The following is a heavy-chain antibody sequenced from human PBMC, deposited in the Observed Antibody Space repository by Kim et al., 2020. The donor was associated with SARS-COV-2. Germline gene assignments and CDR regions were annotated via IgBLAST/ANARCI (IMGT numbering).Heavy chain of an antibody. CDR3: AKDRIAAVGADGGFDS. CDR1: GFTFSSYG. D-gene: IGHD6-25*01. Sequence: GGSLRLSCAPSGFTFSSYGIHWVRQAPGKGLEWVTVISYDGRKKYYADSVKGRFSISRDNSKKTLYLQMSGLRAEDTAVYYCAKDRIAAVGADGGFDSWG. J-gene: IGHJ4*01. CDR2: ISYDGRKK. V-gene: IGHV3-30*18.